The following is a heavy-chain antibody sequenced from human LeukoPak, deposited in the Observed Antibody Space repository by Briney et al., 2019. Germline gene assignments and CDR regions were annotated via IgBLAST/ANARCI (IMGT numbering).Heavy chain of an antibody. CDR2: INPSGGST. D-gene: IGHD3-9*01. V-gene: IGHV1-46*01. CDR3: ARNDILTGYGMDV. CDR1: GYTFTNYY. J-gene: IGHJ6*02. Sequence: ASVKVSCKASGYTFTNYYMHWVRQAPGQGLEWMGIINPSGGSTSYAQKFQGRVNMTRDTSTSTVYMELSSLRSEDTAVYYCARNDILTGYGMDVWGQGTTVTVSS.